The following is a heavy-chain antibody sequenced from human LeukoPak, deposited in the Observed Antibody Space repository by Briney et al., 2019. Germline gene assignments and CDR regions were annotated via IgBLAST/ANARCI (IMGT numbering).Heavy chain of an antibody. D-gene: IGHD5-12*01. Sequence: SETLSLTCTVSGGSISSYYWSWVRQPAGRGLEWVGPIYTSGSTTYNPSLKSRVTMSVDTSKNQFSLKLSSVTAADTAVYYCARAGGNSGYGGRGAFDIWGQGTMVTVSS. CDR2: IYTSGST. J-gene: IGHJ3*02. V-gene: IGHV4-4*07. CDR3: ARAGGNSGYGGRGAFDI. CDR1: GGSISSYY.